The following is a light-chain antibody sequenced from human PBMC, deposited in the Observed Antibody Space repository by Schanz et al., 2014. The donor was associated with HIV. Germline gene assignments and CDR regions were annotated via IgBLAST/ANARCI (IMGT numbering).Light chain of an antibody. CDR2: GAS. CDR1: QVVSSNY. CDR3: QQYDTSPRT. V-gene: IGKV3-20*01. Sequence: EIVLTQSPGTLSLSPGERATLRCRATQVVSSNYLAWYQQKPGLAPRLLIYGASSRATGIPDRFSGSGFGTDFTLTINRVEPADFAVYYCQQYDTSPRTFGQGTKVDIK. J-gene: IGKJ1*01.